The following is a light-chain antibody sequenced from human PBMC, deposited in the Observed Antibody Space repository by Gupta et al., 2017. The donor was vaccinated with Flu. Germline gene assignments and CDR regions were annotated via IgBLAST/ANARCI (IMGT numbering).Light chain of an antibody. Sequence: SSALTQPPSVSVSPGQTARITCSGDALPKQYVYWYHQKSGQAPMLVIYEDTERPSGIPDRFSGSSSGTTVLLTISGAQAEDEGDYYCQSAASSGTVVFGGGTKLTVL. CDR2: EDT. CDR3: QSAASSGTVV. J-gene: IGLJ2*01. V-gene: IGLV3-25*02. CDR1: ALPKQY.